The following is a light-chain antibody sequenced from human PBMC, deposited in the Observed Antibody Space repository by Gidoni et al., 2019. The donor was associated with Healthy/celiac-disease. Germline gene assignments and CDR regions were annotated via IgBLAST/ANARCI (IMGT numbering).Light chain of an antibody. CDR1: ALPKQY. Sequence: SYELIQHPSVSVSPGQTARITCSGDALPKQYAYCYQQKPGQAPVLVIYKDSERPSGIPERFSGSSSGTTVTLTISGVQAEDEADYYCQSADSSGTYVVFGGGTKLTVL. CDR3: QSADSSGTYVV. V-gene: IGLV3-25*01. CDR2: KDS. J-gene: IGLJ2*01.